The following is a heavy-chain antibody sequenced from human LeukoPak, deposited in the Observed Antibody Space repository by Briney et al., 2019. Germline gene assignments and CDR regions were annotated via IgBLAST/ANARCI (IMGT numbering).Heavy chain of an antibody. Sequence: GGSLRLSCAASGFTFSSYWMSWVRQAPGKGLEWVANIKQDGSEKYYVDSVKGRFTISRDNAKNSLYLQMNGLRAEDTAVYYCAREGHPLVPFFDYWGQGTLVTVSS. CDR3: AREGHPLVPFFDY. V-gene: IGHV3-7*01. CDR1: GFTFSSYW. D-gene: IGHD2-8*02. CDR2: IKQDGSEK. J-gene: IGHJ4*02.